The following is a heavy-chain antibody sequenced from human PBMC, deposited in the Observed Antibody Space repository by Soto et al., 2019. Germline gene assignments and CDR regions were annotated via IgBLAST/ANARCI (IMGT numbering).Heavy chain of an antibody. D-gene: IGHD6-6*01. CDR2: IYYSGST. CDR3: ATSEGNYSSSSGFYYYYMDV. J-gene: IGHJ6*03. CDR1: GGSISSSSYY. V-gene: IGHV4-39*01. Sequence: SETLSLTCTVSGGSISSSSYYWGWIRQPPGKGLEWIGSIYYSGSTYYNPSLKSRVTISVDTSKNQFSLKLSSVTAADTAVYYCATSEGNYSSSSGFYYYYMDVWGKGTTVTVSS.